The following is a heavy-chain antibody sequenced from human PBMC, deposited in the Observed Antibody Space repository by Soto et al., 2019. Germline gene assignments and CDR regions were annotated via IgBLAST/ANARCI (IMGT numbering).Heavy chain of an antibody. Sequence: GEALKISCKGSGDSFTSYWSGSVHQMPGKGLEWMGIIYPGDSDTKYSPSFQGQITISAGKSVSTAYLQWSSLKASDTAMYYCAASRTLSNTRFDPWGQGTLVTVSS. CDR1: GDSFTSYW. CDR3: AASRTLSNTRFDP. V-gene: IGHV5-51*07. CDR2: IYPGDSDT. J-gene: IGHJ5*02.